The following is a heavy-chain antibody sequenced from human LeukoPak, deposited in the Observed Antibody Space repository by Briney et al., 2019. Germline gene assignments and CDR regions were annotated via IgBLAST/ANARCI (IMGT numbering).Heavy chain of an antibody. J-gene: IGHJ4*02. CDR3: ARGYCSSTSCYGGSY. Sequence: ASVKVSCKASGYTFTNYAMNWVRQAPGQGLEWMGWINTNTGNPTYAQGFTGRFVFSLDTSVSTAYLQISSLKAEDTAMYYCARGYCSSTSCYGGSYWGQGTLVTVSS. V-gene: IGHV7-4-1*02. CDR2: INTNTGNP. D-gene: IGHD2-2*01. CDR1: GYTFTNYA.